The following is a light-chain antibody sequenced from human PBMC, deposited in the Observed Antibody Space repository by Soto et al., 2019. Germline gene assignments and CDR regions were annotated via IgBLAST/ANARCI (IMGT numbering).Light chain of an antibody. CDR2: AAS. Sequence: AIRMTQSPSSLSASTGDRVTITCRASQGISSYLAWYQQKPGKAPKLLIYAASTLQSGVPSRFSGSGSGTDLTLTISCLQSEDFATYYCQQYYSYPRTFXQGTKVDIK. CDR3: QQYYSYPRT. J-gene: IGKJ1*01. V-gene: IGKV1-8*01. CDR1: QGISSY.